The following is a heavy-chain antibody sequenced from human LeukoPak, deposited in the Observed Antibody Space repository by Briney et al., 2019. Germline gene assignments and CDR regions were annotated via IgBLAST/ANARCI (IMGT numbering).Heavy chain of an antibody. Sequence: GGSLRLSCAASGFTFSSYAMTWVRQVPGRGPEWVANVNRDGSETYYLDSVKGRFAISKDNAKNSLYLQMNSLRAEDTALYHCARNNGMDVWGQGTTVIVSS. CDR3: ARNNGMDV. J-gene: IGHJ6*02. CDR1: GFTFSSYA. V-gene: IGHV3-7*03. CDR2: VNRDGSET.